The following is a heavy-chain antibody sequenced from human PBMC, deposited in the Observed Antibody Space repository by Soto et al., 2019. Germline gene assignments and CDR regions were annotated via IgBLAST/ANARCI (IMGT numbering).Heavy chain of an antibody. CDR1: GFTFSDYA. D-gene: IGHD3-3*01. Sequence: GGSLRLSCIASGFTFSDYAMSWFRQAPGKGLEWVGFIRSKVYGGTTEYAASVKGRFTISRDDSISIAYLQMNSLKTEDTAVYYCTSTIFGVVIPGGYYYGMDVWGQGTTVTVSS. V-gene: IGHV3-49*03. CDR2: IRSKVYGGTT. CDR3: TSTIFGVVIPGGYYYGMDV. J-gene: IGHJ6*02.